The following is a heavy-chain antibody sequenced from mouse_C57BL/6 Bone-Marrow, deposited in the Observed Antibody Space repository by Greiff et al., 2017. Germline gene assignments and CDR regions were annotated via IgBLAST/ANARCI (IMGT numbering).Heavy chain of an antibody. CDR2: IDPSDSYT. D-gene: IGHD2-5*01. Sequence: VQLQQPGAELVRPGTSVKLSCKASGYTFTSYWMHWVKPRPGQGLEWIGVIDPSDSYTNYNQKFKGKATLTVDTSSSTAYMQLSSLTSEDSAVYYCARNPSYYSNSWFAYWGQGTLVTVSA. CDR3: ARNPSYYSNSWFAY. CDR1: GYTFTSYW. J-gene: IGHJ3*01. V-gene: IGHV1-59*01.